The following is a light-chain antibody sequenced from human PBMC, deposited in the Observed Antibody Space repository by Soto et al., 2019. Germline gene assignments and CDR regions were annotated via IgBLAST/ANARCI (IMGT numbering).Light chain of an antibody. CDR2: GAS. CDR1: QSVSNNY. V-gene: IGKV3-11*01. Sequence: ELLLTQFPGTLSLSPGDRATRSCRFSQSVSNNYLAWYQQTPGQAPRLLIYGASNRATGIPGRFSGSGSGTDFTLTLSSLEPEECAVDDGQPRSNRPPTCGQGTRLEIK. J-gene: IGKJ5*01. CDR3: QPRSNRPPT.